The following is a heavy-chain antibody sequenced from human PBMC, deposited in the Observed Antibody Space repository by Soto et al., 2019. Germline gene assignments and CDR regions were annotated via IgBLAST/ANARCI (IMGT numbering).Heavy chain of an antibody. Sequence: SETLSLTCAVSGYSISSGYYWGWIRQPPGKGLEWIGSIYHSGSTYYNPSLKSRVTISVDTSKNQFSLKLSSVTAADTAVYYCARDQETGDASLLAGWLVDCGMDVWGQGTTVTVSS. V-gene: IGHV4-38-2*02. J-gene: IGHJ6*02. CDR1: GYSISSGYY. CDR3: ARDQETGDASLLAGWLVDCGMDV. CDR2: IYHSGST. D-gene: IGHD7-27*01.